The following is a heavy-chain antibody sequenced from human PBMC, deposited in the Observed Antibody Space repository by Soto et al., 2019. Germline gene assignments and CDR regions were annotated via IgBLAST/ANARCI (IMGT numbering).Heavy chain of an antibody. V-gene: IGHV1-24*01. CDR2: FDPEDAET. CDR1: VYSLTGTS. Sequence: QVHLVQSGAEVKTPGASVKVSCKVSVYSLTGTSMHWVRQSPGKGLEWMGGFDPEDAETFYAQKFQGSVTMTEDSSTYTAYIELTNLTSAVTSIYFCTSLYPYFDFWGQGTPVTVSS. CDR3: TSLYPYFDF. J-gene: IGHJ4*02.